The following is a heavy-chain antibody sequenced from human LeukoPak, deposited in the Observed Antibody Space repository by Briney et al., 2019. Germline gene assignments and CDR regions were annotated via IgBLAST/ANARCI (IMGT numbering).Heavy chain of an antibody. V-gene: IGHV1-69*04. CDR2: IIPNLGTT. D-gene: IGHD3-22*01. CDR1: GGASNSHA. CDR3: ATTNYGGGYQWGDFFDF. J-gene: IGHJ4*02. Sequence: ASVKVSCKASGGASNSHAISWVRQAPGQGLEWMGRIIPNLGTTNRAQNFQDRATLTADKSTNTAYMELTRLTSDDTAVYYCATTNYGGGYQWGDFFDFWGQGTLVPVSS.